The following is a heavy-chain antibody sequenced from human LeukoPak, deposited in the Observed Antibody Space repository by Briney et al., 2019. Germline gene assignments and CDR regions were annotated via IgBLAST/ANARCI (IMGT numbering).Heavy chain of an antibody. CDR3: AKHARRGPHWFDP. V-gene: IGHV3-23*01. CDR2: ISGRGDST. Sequence: GGSLRLSCAASGFTFSTYAMSWVRQAPGKGLEWVSVISGRGDSTYYADSVKGRFTISRDNSKNTLYLQMNSLRADDTAVYYCAKHARRGPHWFDPWGQGTLVTVSS. D-gene: IGHD2-8*01. J-gene: IGHJ5*02. CDR1: GFTFSTYA.